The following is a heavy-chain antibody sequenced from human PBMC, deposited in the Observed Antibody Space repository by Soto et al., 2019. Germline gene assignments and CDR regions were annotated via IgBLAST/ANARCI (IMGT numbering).Heavy chain of an antibody. CDR2: ISGRGRGK. CDR3: AKDRLAGGSYTFDS. Sequence: EVQLLESGGNLVHPGGSLRLSCEVSGIIFSSYAMGWVRQAPGKGLERVSTISGRGRGKYYADSVKGRFTISRDNSKTALYLQMNSLTSEDTATYYCAKDRLAGGSYTFDSWGQGTPVTVSA. V-gene: IGHV3-23*01. CDR1: GIIFSSYA. D-gene: IGHD1-26*01. J-gene: IGHJ4*02.